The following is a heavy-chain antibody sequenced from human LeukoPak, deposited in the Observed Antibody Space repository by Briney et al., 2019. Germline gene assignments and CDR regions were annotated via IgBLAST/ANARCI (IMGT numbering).Heavy chain of an antibody. CDR2: ISGSGGST. CDR3: AKVGSSSWSLDY. D-gene: IGHD6-13*01. J-gene: IGHJ4*02. Sequence: PGGSLRLSCAASGFTFSSYSMNWVRQAPGKGLEWVSAISGSGGSTYYADSVKGRFTISRDNSKNTLYLQMNSLRAEDTAVYYCAKVGSSSWSLDYWGQGTLVTVSS. CDR1: GFTFSSYS. V-gene: IGHV3-23*01.